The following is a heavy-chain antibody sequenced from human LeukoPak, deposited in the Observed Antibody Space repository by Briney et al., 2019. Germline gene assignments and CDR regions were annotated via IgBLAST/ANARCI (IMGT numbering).Heavy chain of an antibody. CDR1: GDSISNYY. CDR3: ARGGKATVVTM. D-gene: IGHD4-23*01. Sequence: SETLSLTCAVSGDSISNYYWSWIRQPPGKGLEWIGYIYYSGCTNYNPSLKSRVSMSVDTSKNQFSLKLTSVTAADTAVYYCARGGKATVVTMWGQGILVTVSS. J-gene: IGHJ4*02. CDR2: IYYSGCT. V-gene: IGHV4-59*12.